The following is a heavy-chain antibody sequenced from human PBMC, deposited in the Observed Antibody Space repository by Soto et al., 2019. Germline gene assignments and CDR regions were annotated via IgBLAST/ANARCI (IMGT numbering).Heavy chain of an antibody. Sequence: GASVKVSCKASGYTFTSYAMHWVRQAPGQRLEWMGWINAGNGNTKYSQKFQGRVTITRDTSASTAYMELSSLRSEDTAVYYCARPQLRYFGTGYFDYWGQGTLVTVSS. D-gene: IGHD3-9*01. CDR2: INAGNGNT. CDR1: GYTFTSYA. V-gene: IGHV1-3*01. J-gene: IGHJ4*02. CDR3: ARPQLRYFGTGYFDY.